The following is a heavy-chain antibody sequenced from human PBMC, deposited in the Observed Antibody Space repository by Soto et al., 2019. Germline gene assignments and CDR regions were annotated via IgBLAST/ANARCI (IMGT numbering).Heavy chain of an antibody. CDR1: GDSVSSNSAA. V-gene: IGHV6-1*01. CDR2: TYYRSKWYN. D-gene: IGHD6-6*01. J-gene: IGHJ5*02. CDR3: ARESIAARPWWFDP. Sequence: KQSQTLSLPCAISGDSVSSNSAAWNWIRQSPSRGLEWLGRTYYRSKWYNDYAVSVKSRITINPDTSKNQFSLQMNSVTPEDTAVYYCARESIAARPWWFDPWGQGTLVTVSS.